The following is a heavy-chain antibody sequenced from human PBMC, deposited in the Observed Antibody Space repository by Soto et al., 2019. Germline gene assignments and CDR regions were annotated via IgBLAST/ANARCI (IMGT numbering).Heavy chain of an antibody. CDR2: IYYSGST. CDR1: GGSISSGGYY. J-gene: IGHJ4*02. V-gene: IGHV4-31*03. CDR3: ARAEKPGIAVAGTAEFDY. D-gene: IGHD6-19*01. Sequence: SETLSLTCTVSGGSISSGGYYWSWIRQHPGKGLEWIGYIYYSGSTYYNPSLKSRVTISVDTSKNQFSLKLSSVTAADTAVYYCARAEKPGIAVAGTAEFDYWGQGTLVTVSS.